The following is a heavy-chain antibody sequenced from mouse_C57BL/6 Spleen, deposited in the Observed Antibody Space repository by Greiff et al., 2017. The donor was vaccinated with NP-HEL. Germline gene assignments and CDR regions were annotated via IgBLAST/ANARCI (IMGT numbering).Heavy chain of an antibody. V-gene: IGHV1-4*01. CDR1: GYTFTSYT. J-gene: IGHJ4*01. D-gene: IGHD1-2*01. CDR2: INPSSGYT. Sequence: QVQLQQSGAELARPGASVKMSCKASGYTFTSYTMHWVKQRPGQGLEWIGYINPSSGYTKYNQKFKDKATLTADKSSSTAYMQLSRLTSEDSAVYCCAREALRYYAMDYWGQGTSVTVSS. CDR3: AREALRYYAMDY.